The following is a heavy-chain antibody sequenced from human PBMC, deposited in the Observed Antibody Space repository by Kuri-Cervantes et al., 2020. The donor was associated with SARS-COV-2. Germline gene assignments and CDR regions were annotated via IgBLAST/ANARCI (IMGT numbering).Heavy chain of an antibody. D-gene: IGHD7-27*01. Sequence: PCAISGDSVSSKIAAWNWIRQSPSRGLEWLGRTYYRSKWYDDYAVSVKSRISINPDTSKNQFSLHLNSVTPEDTAVYYCARGTNWPPDGWFDPWGQGTLVTVSS. CDR3: ARGTNWPPDGWFDP. V-gene: IGHV6-1*01. CDR1: GDSVSSKIAA. CDR2: TYYRSKWYD. J-gene: IGHJ5*02.